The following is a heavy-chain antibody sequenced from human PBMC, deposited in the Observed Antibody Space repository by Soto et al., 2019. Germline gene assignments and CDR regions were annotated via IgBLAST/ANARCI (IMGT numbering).Heavy chain of an antibody. Sequence: QVQLVQSGAEVKKPGASVTVSCKASGCAFTNYDINWVRQATGQGLEWMGWMNPNSGYTGNAQKFQGRVTMTRDNSISTVYMELSSLTSEDTAVYYCARANGDFDYWGQGTLVTVSS. V-gene: IGHV1-8*01. CDR3: ARANGDFDY. CDR1: GCAFTNYD. D-gene: IGHD4-17*01. J-gene: IGHJ4*02. CDR2: MNPNSGYT.